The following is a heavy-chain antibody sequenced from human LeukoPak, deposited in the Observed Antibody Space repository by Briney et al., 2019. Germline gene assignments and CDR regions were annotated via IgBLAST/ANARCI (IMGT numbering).Heavy chain of an antibody. V-gene: IGHV3-53*01. J-gene: IGHJ4*02. CDR1: GFTVSNNY. CDR3: ARKPDY. Sequence: PGGSLRLSCAASGFTVSNNYMAWVRQAPGKGLEWVSLIYSGGSTYYADSVKGRFTISRDNSKNTLYLQMNSLRTEDTAIYYCARKPDYWGQGTLVTVSS. CDR2: IYSGGST.